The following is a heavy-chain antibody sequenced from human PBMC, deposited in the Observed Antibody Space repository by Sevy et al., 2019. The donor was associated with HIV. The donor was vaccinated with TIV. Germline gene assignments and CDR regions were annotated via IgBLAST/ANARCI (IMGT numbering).Heavy chain of an antibody. CDR2: IKSINDGGAA. CDR1: GFDFANAW. CDR3: STDDLISY. Sequence: GGSLRLSCTASGFDFANAWMNWVRQAPGKGLEWVGHIKSINDGGAADYTVPVKGRFTILRHDSKNTLYLHMNSLKAEDTAVYYCSTDDLISYWGRGTLVTVSS. J-gene: IGHJ4*02. V-gene: IGHV3-15*07.